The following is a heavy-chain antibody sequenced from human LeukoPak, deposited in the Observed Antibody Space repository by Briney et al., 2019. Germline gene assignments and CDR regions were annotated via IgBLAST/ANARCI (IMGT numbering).Heavy chain of an antibody. CDR1: VFPFIGSA. CDR3: TRRTMVSTGTLDY. Sequence: GGPRRLPGAPSVFPFIGSAMAWVRRAPGKGLEGVGRIISKANSYATPYAASVKGRFTISRDDSKNTAYLQMNSLKTEDTAVYYCTRRTMVSTGTLDYWGQGTLVTVS. D-gene: IGHD4/OR15-4a*01. V-gene: IGHV3-73*01. CDR2: IISKANSYAT. J-gene: IGHJ4*02.